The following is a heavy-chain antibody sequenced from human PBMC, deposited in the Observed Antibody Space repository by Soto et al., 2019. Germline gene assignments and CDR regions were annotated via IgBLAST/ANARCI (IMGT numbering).Heavy chain of an antibody. D-gene: IGHD3-3*01. CDR2: ISYDGSNK. CDR3: AKEKLRCLGYYYGMDV. Sequence: GGSLRLSCAASGFTFSSYGMHWVRQAPGKGLEWVAVISYDGSNKYYADSVKGRFTISRDNSKNTLYLQMNSLRAEDTAVYYCAKEKLRCLGYYYGMDVWGQGTTVTVSS. V-gene: IGHV3-30*18. J-gene: IGHJ6*02. CDR1: GFTFSSYG.